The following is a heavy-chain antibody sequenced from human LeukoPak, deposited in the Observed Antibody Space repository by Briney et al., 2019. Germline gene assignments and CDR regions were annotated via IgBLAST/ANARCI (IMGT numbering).Heavy chain of an antibody. J-gene: IGHJ3*02. V-gene: IGHV3-23*01. CDR3: AKEIMITFGGVIVGNDAFDI. CDR2: ISGSGGST. Sequence: GGSLRLSCAASGFTFSSYAMSWVRQAPGKGLEWVSAISGSGGSTYYADSVKGRFTISRDNSKNTLYLQMNSLRAEDTAVYYCAKEIMITFGGVIVGNDAFDIWGQGTMVTVSS. CDR1: GFTFSSYA. D-gene: IGHD3-16*02.